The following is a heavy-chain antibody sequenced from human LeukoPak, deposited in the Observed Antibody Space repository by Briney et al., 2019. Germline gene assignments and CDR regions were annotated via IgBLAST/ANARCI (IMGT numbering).Heavy chain of an antibody. V-gene: IGHV3-23*01. CDR2: ISGSGGST. CDR1: GFTFSSYA. Sequence: GGSLRLSCAASGFTFSSYAMSWVRQAPGKGLEWVSAISGSGGSTYYADSVKGRFTISRDNSKNTLYLQMNSLRAEDTAVYYCAKTVRVAVAGYCFDYWGQGTLVTVSS. CDR3: AKTVRVAVAGYCFDY. D-gene: IGHD6-19*01. J-gene: IGHJ4*02.